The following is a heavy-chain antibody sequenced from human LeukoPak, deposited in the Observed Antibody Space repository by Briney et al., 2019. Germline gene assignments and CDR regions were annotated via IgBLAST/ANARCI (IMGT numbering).Heavy chain of an antibody. J-gene: IGHJ4*02. D-gene: IGHD5-18*01. CDR2: ISGSGGST. Sequence: GESLRLSCAASGFTFSSYAMSWVRQAPGKGLEWVSAISGSGGSTYYADSVKGRFTISRDNSKNTLYLQMNSLRAEDTAVYYCAKCGYSYGPLYYFDYWGQGTLVTVSS. V-gene: IGHV3-23*01. CDR1: GFTFSSYA. CDR3: AKCGYSYGPLYYFDY.